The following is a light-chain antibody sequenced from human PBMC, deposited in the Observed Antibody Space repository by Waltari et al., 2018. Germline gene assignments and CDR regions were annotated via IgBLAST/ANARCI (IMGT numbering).Light chain of an antibody. CDR3: QQYNSYST. V-gene: IGKV1-5*03. CDR1: QSTSGY. Sequence: DIQLTQSPSTLSASVGDRVTITCRASQSTSGYLAWYQKKPGKAPNPLIYTTSTLESGVPSRFSGSGSGTEFTLTISSLQPDDFATYYCQQYNSYSTFGQGTKVEV. CDR2: TTS. J-gene: IGKJ1*01.